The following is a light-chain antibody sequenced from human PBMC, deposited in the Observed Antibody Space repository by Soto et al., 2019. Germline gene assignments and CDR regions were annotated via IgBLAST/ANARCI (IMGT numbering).Light chain of an antibody. V-gene: IGKV3-15*01. CDR3: QQYNNWSRIT. CDR1: QSVSSN. CDR2: GAS. Sequence: EIVMTQSPGTLSVSPGERATLSCRASQSVSSNLAWYQQKPGQAPRLFIYGASTRATGIPAKFSGSGFGTEFTLSISSLQSEDFAVYYCQQYNNWSRITFGQGTRLEIK. J-gene: IGKJ5*01.